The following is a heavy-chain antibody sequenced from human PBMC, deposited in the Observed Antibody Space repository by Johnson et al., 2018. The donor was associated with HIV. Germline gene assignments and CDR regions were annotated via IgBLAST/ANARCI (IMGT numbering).Heavy chain of an antibody. V-gene: IGHV3-20*04. CDR1: GFTFDDYG. J-gene: IGHJ3*02. D-gene: IGHD1-26*01. Sequence: EKLVESGGGVVRPGGSLRLSCAASGFTFDDYGMSWVRQAPGKGLEWVSGINWNGDSTGYADSVKGRFTISRDTAKNSLYLQMNSLRAEDTALYYCARAYMSSGSYYDAFDIWGQGTMVIVSS. CDR3: ARAYMSSGSYYDAFDI. CDR2: INWNGDST.